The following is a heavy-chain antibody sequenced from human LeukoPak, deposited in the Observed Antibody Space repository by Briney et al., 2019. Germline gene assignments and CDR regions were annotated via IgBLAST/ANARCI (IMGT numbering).Heavy chain of an antibody. D-gene: IGHD3/OR15-3a*01. CDR1: GFTFNSYG. J-gene: IGHJ5*02. Sequence: GRSLRLSCAASGFTFNSYGMHWVRQAPGKGLEWVAFIRYDGSNKYYADSVKGRFTVSRDNSKNTLYLQMKSLRAEDTAVYYCARDRDSSWTHRERYNWFDPWGQGTLVTVSS. CDR3: ARDRDSSWTHRERYNWFDP. V-gene: IGHV3-30*02. CDR2: IRYDGSNK.